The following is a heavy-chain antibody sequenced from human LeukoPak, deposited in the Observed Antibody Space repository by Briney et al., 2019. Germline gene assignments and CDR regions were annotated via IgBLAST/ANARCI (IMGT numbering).Heavy chain of an antibody. V-gene: IGHV3-30-3*01. D-gene: IGHD3-10*01. CDR1: GSTFSSYA. CDR2: ISSDGSNK. CDR3: ARACTGITMVRGVIDY. Sequence: GESLRLSCAASGSTFSSYAMHWVRQAPGKGLEWVAVISSDGSNKYYADSVKGRFTISRDNSKNTLYLQMNSLRAEDTAVYYCARACTGITMVRGVIDYWGQGTLVTVSS. J-gene: IGHJ4*02.